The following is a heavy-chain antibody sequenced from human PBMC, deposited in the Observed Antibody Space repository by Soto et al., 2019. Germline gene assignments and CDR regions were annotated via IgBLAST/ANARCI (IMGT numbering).Heavy chain of an antibody. CDR2: ISGIDGTV. Sequence: QVQLVESGGGLVKPGGSLRLSCEASGITFSDHYMTWIRQAPGKGLEWISYISGIDGTVYYADSVKGRFTISRDNAKNSLFLQLTSLSAEDTAVYYCARAPYYGSGTYYYYALDVWGQGTTVTVSS. CDR1: GITFSDHY. CDR3: ARAPYYGSGTYYYYALDV. J-gene: IGHJ6*02. D-gene: IGHD3-10*01. V-gene: IGHV3-11*01.